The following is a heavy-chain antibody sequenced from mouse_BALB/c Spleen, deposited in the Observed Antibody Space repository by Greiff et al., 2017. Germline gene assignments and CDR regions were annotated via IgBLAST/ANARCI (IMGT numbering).Heavy chain of an antibody. Sequence: EVKLMESGAELVKPGASVKLSCKASGYTFTSYVMHWVKQKPGQGLEWIGYINPYNDGTKYNEKFKGKATLTSDKSSSTAYMELSSLTSEDSAVYYCARGDRYDGVMDYWGQGTSVTVSS. CDR1: GYTFTSYV. J-gene: IGHJ4*01. V-gene: IGHV1-14*01. D-gene: IGHD2-14*01. CDR2: INPYNDGT. CDR3: ARGDRYDGVMDY.